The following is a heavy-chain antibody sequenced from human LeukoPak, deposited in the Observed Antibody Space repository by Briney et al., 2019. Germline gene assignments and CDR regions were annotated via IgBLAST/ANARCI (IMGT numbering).Heavy chain of an antibody. J-gene: IGHJ3*02. CDR1: GGSISSYY. V-gene: IGHV4-59*08. CDR2: IYYSGST. D-gene: IGHD3-10*01. CDR3: ARLSYGPGSYSDAFDI. Sequence: SETLSLTCTVSGGSISSYYWSWLRQPPGKGLEWIGYIYYSGSTNYNPSLKSRVTISVDTSKNQFSLKLSSVTAADTAVYYCARLSYGPGSYSDAFDIWGQGTMVTVSS.